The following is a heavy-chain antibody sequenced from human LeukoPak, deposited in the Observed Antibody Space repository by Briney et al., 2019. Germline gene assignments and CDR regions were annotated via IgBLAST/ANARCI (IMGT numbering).Heavy chain of an antibody. CDR2: INNSGGT. CDR3: ASQMSGTSVSY. D-gene: IGHD2-2*01. V-gene: IGHV4-59*08. J-gene: IGHJ4*02. Sequence: SETLSHTCTVSGDSLTRYHCSWIRQTPGKGLERTGYINNSGGTSYNPSLKSRVIISLHTSMSQFSLKLNSVTTTDTAVYYCASQMSGTSVSYWGQGTLVTVSS. CDR1: GDSLTRYH.